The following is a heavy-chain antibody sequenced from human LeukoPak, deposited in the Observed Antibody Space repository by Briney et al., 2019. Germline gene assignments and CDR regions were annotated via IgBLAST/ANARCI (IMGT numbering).Heavy chain of an antibody. Sequence: PSETPSLTCTVSGGPLSSSSYYWGWGPQPPGKGRGFFGSIYYSGSTYYNPSLKSRVTISVDTSKNQFSLKLSSVTAADTAVYYCARDRGAMVRGVIDYWGQGTLVTVSS. D-gene: IGHD3-10*01. CDR1: GGPLSSSSYY. V-gene: IGHV4-39*02. J-gene: IGHJ4*02. CDR3: ARDRGAMVRGVIDY. CDR2: IYYSGST.